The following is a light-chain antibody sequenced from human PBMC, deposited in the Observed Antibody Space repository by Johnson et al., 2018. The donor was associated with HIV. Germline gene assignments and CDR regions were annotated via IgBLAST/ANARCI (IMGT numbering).Light chain of an antibody. V-gene: IGLV1-51*02. J-gene: IGLJ1*01. CDR3: GTWDSSLSAHV. CDR2: ENN. Sequence: QSLLTQPPSVSAAPGQKVTISCSGSSSNIGNSYVSWFQQLPGTAPKLLIYENNKRPSGIPDRFSGSKSGTSATLGITGLQTGDEADYYCGTWDSSLSAHVFGTGTKVSVL. CDR1: SSNIGNSY.